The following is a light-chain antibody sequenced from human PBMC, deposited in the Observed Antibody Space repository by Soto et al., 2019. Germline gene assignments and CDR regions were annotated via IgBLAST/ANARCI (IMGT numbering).Light chain of an antibody. J-gene: IGKJ1*01. Sequence: EGVVTQGPATLSVSPWERTTLSCRGRRGVSTNLAWYQQKPGQAPRLLISGASTRAAGISDRFRGSGSGTEFTLTISSLRSEDSGTYYCQQYFEWPPMTFGQGTQVDIK. CDR2: GAS. CDR3: QQYFEWPPMT. CDR1: RGVSTN. V-gene: IGKV3-15*01.